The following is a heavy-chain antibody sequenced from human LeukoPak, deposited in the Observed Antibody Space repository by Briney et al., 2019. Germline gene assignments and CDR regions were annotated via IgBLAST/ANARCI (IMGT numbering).Heavy chain of an antibody. CDR2: INWNGGST. Sequence: GGSLRLSCAASGFPFDDYGMSWVRHAPEKGLEWVSNINWNGGSTGYADSEKGRFTISRDNAKNSLYLQMNSLRAEDTAVYYCAREVTVYSSSGQLCYYYMDVWGKRTTVTVSS. CDR3: AREVTVYSSSGQLCYYYMDV. CDR1: GFPFDDYG. V-gene: IGHV3-20*04. J-gene: IGHJ6*03. D-gene: IGHD6-13*01.